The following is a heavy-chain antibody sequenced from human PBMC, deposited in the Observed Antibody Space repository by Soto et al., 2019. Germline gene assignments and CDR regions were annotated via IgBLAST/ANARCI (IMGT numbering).Heavy chain of an antibody. V-gene: IGHV1-69*12. J-gene: IGHJ6*02. D-gene: IGHD3-16*01. CDR3: ARDRRGGCFLSRAYGMDV. Sequence: QVQLVQSGAEVKKPGSSVKVSCKASGGTFSSYAISWVRQAPGQGLEWMGGIIPIFGTANYAQKFQGRVTINADVSTSTAYMALSSLRSEDTAVYSCARDRRGGCFLSRAYGMDVWGPGTTVTVSS. CDR1: GGTFSSYA. CDR2: IIPIFGTA.